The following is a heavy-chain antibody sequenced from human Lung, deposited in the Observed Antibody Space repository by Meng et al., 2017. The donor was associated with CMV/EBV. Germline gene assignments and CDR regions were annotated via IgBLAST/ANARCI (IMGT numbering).Heavy chain of an antibody. V-gene: IGHV3-66*01. CDR2: IYRGDNT. D-gene: IGHD3-10*01. J-gene: IGHJ4*02. Sequence: EVHLVESGGGLVQPGASLRLSCAASGFNVRDKYMSWVRQAPGKGLEWVCIIYRGDNTYYIDSVKDRFTVSRDNSKNTMYLQMNSLRVEDTAVYYCKGDSVSNPNLDYWSQGPRVTVAS. CDR1: GFNVRDKY. CDR3: KGDSVSNPNLDY.